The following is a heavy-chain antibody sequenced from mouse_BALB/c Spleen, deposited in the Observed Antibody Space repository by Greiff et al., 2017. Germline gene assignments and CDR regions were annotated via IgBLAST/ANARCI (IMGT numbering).Heavy chain of an antibody. V-gene: IGHV5-17*02. Sequence: EVMLVESGGGLVQPGGSRKLSCAASGFTFSSFGMHWVRQAPEKGLEWVAYISSGSSTIYYADTVKGRFTISRDNPKNTLFLQMTSLRSEDTAMYYCARGGLRLQAMDYWGQGTSVTVSS. CDR3: ARGGLRLQAMDY. J-gene: IGHJ4*01. D-gene: IGHD1-2*01. CDR2: ISSGSSTI. CDR1: GFTFSSFG.